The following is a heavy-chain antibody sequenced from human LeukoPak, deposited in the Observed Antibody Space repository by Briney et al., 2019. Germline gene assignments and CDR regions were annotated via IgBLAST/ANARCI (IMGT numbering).Heavy chain of an antibody. V-gene: IGHV3-21*01. CDR1: GFTFSSYS. D-gene: IGHD3-22*01. CDR3: ARVRYYDSSGYYTYDY. Sequence: KTGGSLRLSCAASGFTFSSYSMNWVRQAPGKGLEWVSSISSSSSYIYYADSVKGRFTISRDNAKNSLCLQMNSLRAEDTAVYYCARVRYYDSSGYYTYDYWGQGTLVTVSS. J-gene: IGHJ4*02. CDR2: ISSSSSYI.